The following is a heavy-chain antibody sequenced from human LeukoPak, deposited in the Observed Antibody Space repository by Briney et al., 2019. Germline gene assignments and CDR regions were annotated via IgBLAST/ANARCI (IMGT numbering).Heavy chain of an antibody. CDR2: IYYSGST. V-gene: IGHV4-59*08. J-gene: IGHJ4*02. CDR3: ARVTGDSSGYYYLDY. CDR1: GGSISSYY. Sequence: SETLSLTCTVSGGSISSYYWSWIRQPPGKGLEWIGYIYYSGSTNYNPSLKSRVTISVDTSKNQFSPKLNSVTAADTAVYYCARVTGDSSGYYYLDYWGQGTLVTVSS. D-gene: IGHD3-22*01.